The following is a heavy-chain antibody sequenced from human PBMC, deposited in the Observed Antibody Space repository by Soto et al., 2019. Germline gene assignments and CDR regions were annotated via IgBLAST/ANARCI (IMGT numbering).Heavy chain of an antibody. D-gene: IGHD5-12*01. J-gene: IGHJ6*02. CDR1: CYTFTRSG. V-gene: IGHV1-18*01. CDR3: AREGVAPYYYYGMDV. CDR2: ISTYNGDT. Sequence: ASVKVSCKAPCYTFTRSGIRLLRQYTGQGLEWMGWISTYNGDTNYAQTFQGRVTMTTDTSTSTVHMEVRSLRSDDTAVYYCAREGVAPYYYYGMDVWGQGTPVTV.